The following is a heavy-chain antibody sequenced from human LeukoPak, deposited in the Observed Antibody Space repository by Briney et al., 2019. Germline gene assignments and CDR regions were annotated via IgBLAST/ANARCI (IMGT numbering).Heavy chain of an antibody. D-gene: IGHD3-22*01. CDR3: ARVYYDSSAILDY. J-gene: IGHJ4*02. CDR1: GFTFSSYG. Sequence: PGGSLRLSCAASGFTFSSYGIHWVRQAPGKGLEWVAVVSYDGSEKYYADSVKGRLTISRDKSKNTVSLQMNSLRAEDTAVYYCARVYYDSSAILDYWGQGTLVTVSS. CDR2: VSYDGSEK. V-gene: IGHV3-30*03.